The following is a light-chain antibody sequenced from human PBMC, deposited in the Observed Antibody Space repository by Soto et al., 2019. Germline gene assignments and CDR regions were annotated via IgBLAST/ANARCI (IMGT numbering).Light chain of an antibody. V-gene: IGKV3-15*01. J-gene: IGKJ5*01. CDR2: GVS. CDR3: QQYNNWPPLT. Sequence: EIVMTQSPATLSVSPGERATLSCRASRSVTSNLAWYQQKPGQAPRLLMYGVSTRATGIPARFGGSGSGTEFTLTISSLQSEDFAVYYCQQYNNWPPLTFGQGTRLEIK. CDR1: RSVTSN.